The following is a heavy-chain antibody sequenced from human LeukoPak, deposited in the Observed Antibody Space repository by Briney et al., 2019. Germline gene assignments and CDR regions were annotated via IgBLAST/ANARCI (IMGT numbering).Heavy chain of an antibody. Sequence: GSLKLPFCTFWFSFSSFCMGWGRQGPGQGVGVGALVSYDGTNKYYADSGKSRFTLSRDNSNNTLYLQMNSLRAEDTAVYYCAKGTVGDAYFDYWGQGTPVTVSS. V-gene: IGHV3-30*18. CDR2: VSYDGTNK. J-gene: IGHJ4*02. D-gene: IGHD1-26*01. CDR1: WFSFSSFC. CDR3: AKGTVGDAYFDY.